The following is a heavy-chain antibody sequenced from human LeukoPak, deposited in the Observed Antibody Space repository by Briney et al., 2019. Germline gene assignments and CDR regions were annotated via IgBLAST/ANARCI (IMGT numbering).Heavy chain of an antibody. CDR3: TRDPRYFDWSLRDFDY. J-gene: IGHJ4*02. V-gene: IGHV3-49*03. CDR2: IRSKAYGGTT. CDR1: GFTFGDYA. Sequence: PGRSLRLSCTASGFTFGDYAMSWFRQAPGKGLEWVGFIRSKAYGGTTEYAASVKGRFTISRDDSKSIAYLQMNSLKTEDTAVYYCTRDPRYFDWSLRDFDYWGQGTLVTVSS. D-gene: IGHD3-9*01.